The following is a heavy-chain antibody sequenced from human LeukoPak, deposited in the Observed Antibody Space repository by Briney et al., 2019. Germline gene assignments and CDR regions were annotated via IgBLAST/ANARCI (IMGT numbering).Heavy chain of an antibody. CDR3: ARLDDSNSRRPENDASDV. CDR1: GSTVERNY. CDR2: IYSGGDT. V-gene: IGHV3-66*02. D-gene: IGHD3-22*01. Sequence: GGSLRLSCAVSGSTVERNYMSWARQAPGKGLEWVSVIYSGGDTYYADSVKGRFTISRDNSKNTVYLQMNNLRPEDTAVYYCARLDDSNSRRPENDASDVWGQGTTVTVSS. J-gene: IGHJ3*01.